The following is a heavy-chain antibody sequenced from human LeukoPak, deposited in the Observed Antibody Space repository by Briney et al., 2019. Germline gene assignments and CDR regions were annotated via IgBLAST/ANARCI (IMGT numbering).Heavy chain of an antibody. CDR2: ISYDGSNK. CDR3: AKDKGSSAYYDSSGPGWPFDY. J-gene: IGHJ4*02. D-gene: IGHD3-22*01. Sequence: GRSLRLSCAASGFTFSSYAMHWVRQAPGKGLEWVAVISYDGSNKYYADSVKGRFTISRDNSKNTLYLQMNSLRAEDTAVYYCAKDKGSSAYYDSSGPGWPFDYWGQGTLVTVSS. V-gene: IGHV3-30-3*01. CDR1: GFTFSSYA.